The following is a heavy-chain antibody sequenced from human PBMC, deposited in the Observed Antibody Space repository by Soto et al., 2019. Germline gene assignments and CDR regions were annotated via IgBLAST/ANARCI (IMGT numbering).Heavy chain of an antibody. CDR3: ARSDNRNSLYGVDV. CDR1: GGSLSGYY. J-gene: IGHJ6*02. V-gene: IGHV4-34*01. Sequence: PSETLSLTCAVNGGSLSGYYWSWIRQSPGKGLEWIGEINHRGSSDYNPSLKSRVTISIDASKNHVTLELTSVTAADTAVYYCARSDNRNSLYGVDVWGQGTAVTVCS. CDR2: INHRGSS. D-gene: IGHD1-7*01.